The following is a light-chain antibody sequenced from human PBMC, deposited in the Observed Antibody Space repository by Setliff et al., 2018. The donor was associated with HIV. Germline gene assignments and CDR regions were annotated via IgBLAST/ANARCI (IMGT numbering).Light chain of an antibody. V-gene: IGKV1-39*01. Sequence: DIQMTQSPSSLSASVGDRVTITCRASQSISSHLNWYQQKPGKAPKLLIYATSSLQSGVPSRFSGSGSGTDFTLTISSLQPEDFTTYYCQQSYSGPYTFGQGTRLEIK. J-gene: IGKJ5*01. CDR2: ATS. CDR1: QSISSH. CDR3: QQSYSGPYT.